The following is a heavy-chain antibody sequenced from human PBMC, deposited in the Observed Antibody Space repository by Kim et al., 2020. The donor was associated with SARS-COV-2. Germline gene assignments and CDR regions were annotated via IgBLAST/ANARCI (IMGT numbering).Heavy chain of an antibody. Sequence: SETLSLTCAVYGGSFSGYYWSWIRQPPGKGLEWIGEINHSGSTNYNPSLKSRVTISVDTSKNQFSLKLSSVTAADTAVYYCARGGIASFVACPLYYGMDV. CDR2: INHSGST. D-gene: IGHD2-21*01. J-gene: IGHJ6*01. CDR3: ARGGIASFVACPLYYGMDV. V-gene: IGHV4-34*01. CDR1: GGSFSGYY.